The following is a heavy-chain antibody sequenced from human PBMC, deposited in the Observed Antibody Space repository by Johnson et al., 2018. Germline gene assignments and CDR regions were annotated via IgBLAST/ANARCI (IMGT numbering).Heavy chain of an antibody. CDR3: ARRAVAGGVYWFDP. CDR1: GFTFSNYW. V-gene: IGHV3-74*02. CDR2: IKSEGSPT. Sequence: EVQLLESGGGLVQPGGSLRLSCSASGFTFSNYWMHWVRQAPGKGLVWVSRIKSEGSPTSYADSVKVRFTISRDNAKHTLYLQMNSLKAEDTAVYYCARRAVAGGVYWFDPWGQGTLVTVSS. D-gene: IGHD6-19*01. J-gene: IGHJ5*02.